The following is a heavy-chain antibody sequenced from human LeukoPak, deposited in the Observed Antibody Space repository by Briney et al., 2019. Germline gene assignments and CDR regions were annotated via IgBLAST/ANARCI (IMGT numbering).Heavy chain of an antibody. V-gene: IGHV1-24*01. CDR3: ATNYGDYDPGATRAGAFDI. D-gene: IGHD4-17*01. CDR2: FDPEDGET. Sequence: ASVKVSCKVSGYTLTELSMHWVRQAPGKGLEWMGGFDPEDGETIYAQKFQGRVTMTEDTSTDTAYVELSSLRSEDTAVYYCATNYGDYDPGATRAGAFDIWGQGTMVTVSS. J-gene: IGHJ3*02. CDR1: GYTLTELS.